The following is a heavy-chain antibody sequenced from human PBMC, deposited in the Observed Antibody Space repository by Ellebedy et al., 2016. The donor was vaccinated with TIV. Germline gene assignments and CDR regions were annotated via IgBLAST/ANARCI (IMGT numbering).Heavy chain of an antibody. CDR2: VTSSGGST. CDR1: GFTFSTYA. CDR3: AKDRTSGDGYWVFDF. V-gene: IGHV3-23*01. D-gene: IGHD5-18*01. Sequence: PGGSLRLSCAASGFTFSTYAMSWVRQAPGKGLEWVSIVTSSGGSTYYADSVKGRFTISRDNSKNTLYLQMNSLRVEDTAVYFCAKDRTSGDGYWVFDFWGQGTLVTVST. J-gene: IGHJ4*02.